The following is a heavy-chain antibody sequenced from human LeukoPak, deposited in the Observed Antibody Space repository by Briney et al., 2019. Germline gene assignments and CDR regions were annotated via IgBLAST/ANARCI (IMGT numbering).Heavy chain of an antibody. D-gene: IGHD3-22*01. CDR3: ARDSGIDLTVVMAD. Sequence: GRSLRLSCAASGFTFGDHAMNWVRQAPGRGLEWVAIIAYDGSNKFYSDSVKGRFTISRDDSKNTLYLQMNSLRADDTAVYYCARDSGIDLTVVMADWGQGTLVTVSS. CDR1: GFTFGDHA. J-gene: IGHJ4*02. CDR2: IAYDGSNK. V-gene: IGHV3-30-3*01.